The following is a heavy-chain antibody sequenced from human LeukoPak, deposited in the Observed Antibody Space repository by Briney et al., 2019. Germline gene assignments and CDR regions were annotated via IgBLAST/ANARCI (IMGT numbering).Heavy chain of an antibody. CDR2: IYYIGRT. Sequence: SETLSLTCTISGDSISSYYWSWIRQPPGKGLEWIGNIYYIGRTNYNPSLKSRVTISVDTSKNQFSLKLSSVTAADTAVYYCARPGGISSWYDYWGQGTVVTVSS. CDR3: ARPGGISSWYDY. D-gene: IGHD6-13*01. J-gene: IGHJ4*02. V-gene: IGHV4-59*08. CDR1: GDSISSYY.